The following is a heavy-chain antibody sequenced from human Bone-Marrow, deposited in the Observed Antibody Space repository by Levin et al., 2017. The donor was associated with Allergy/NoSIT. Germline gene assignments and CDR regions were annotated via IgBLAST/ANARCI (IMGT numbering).Heavy chain of an antibody. CDR1: GFTFSSYA. V-gene: IGHV3-23*01. D-gene: IGHD1-7*01. CDR2: ISGSGAST. CDR3: ARRSGTSYF. J-gene: IGHJ4*02. Sequence: GESLKISCAASGFTFSSYAMSWVRQAPGKGLEWVSSISGSGASTYYADSVKGRFTISRDKNTLFLQMNSLRADDTAVYFCARRSGTSYFWGQGTLVTVSS.